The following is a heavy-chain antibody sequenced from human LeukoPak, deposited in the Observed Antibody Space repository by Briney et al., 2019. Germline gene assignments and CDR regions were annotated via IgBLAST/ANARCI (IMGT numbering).Heavy chain of an antibody. CDR2: IYTSGST. CDR1: GGSISSYY. V-gene: IGHV4-4*07. J-gene: IGHJ3*02. Sequence: SETLSLTCTVSGGSISSYYWSWIRQPAGKGLEWIGRIYTSGSTNYNPSPKSRVTMSVDTSKNQFSLKLSSVTAADTAVYYCARLTRNLKYCTNGVCSRAAFDIWGQGTMVTVSS. D-gene: IGHD2-8*01. CDR3: ARLTRNLKYCTNGVCSRAAFDI.